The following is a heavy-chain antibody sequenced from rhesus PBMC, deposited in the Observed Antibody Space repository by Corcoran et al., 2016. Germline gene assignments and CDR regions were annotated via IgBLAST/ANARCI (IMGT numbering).Heavy chain of an antibody. CDR2: IYGSSGST. V-gene: IGHV4-160*01. CDR1: GGSISSNY. J-gene: IGHJ4*01. D-gene: IGHD6-13*01. Sequence: QGQLQESGPGLVKTSETLSLTCAVPGGSISSNYWSWNRQPPGKGLEWIGYIYGSSGSTYYNPSLKSRVTISTDTSKNQFSLKLSSVTAADTAVYYCAREAAAGPFDYWGQGVLVTVSS. CDR3: AREAAAGPFDY.